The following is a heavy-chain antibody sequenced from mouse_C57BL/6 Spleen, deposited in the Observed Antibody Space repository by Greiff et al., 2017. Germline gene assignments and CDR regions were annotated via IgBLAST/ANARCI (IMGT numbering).Heavy chain of an antibody. CDR2: INPNNGGT. Sequence: EVQLQQSGPELVKPGASVKISCKASGYTFTDYYMNWVKQSHGKSLEWIGDINPNNGGTSYNQKFKGKATLTVDKSSSTAYMELRSLTSEDSAVYYCAREDAMYGYAGFDYWGQGTTLTVSS. V-gene: IGHV1-26*01. CDR1: GYTFTDYY. D-gene: IGHD2-2*01. CDR3: AREDAMYGYAGFDY. J-gene: IGHJ2*01.